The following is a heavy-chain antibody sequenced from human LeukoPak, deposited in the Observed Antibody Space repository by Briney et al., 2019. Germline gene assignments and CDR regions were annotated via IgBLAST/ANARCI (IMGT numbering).Heavy chain of an antibody. J-gene: IGHJ5*02. CDR2: FSSSGTT. D-gene: IGHD3-3*01. Sequence: SETLSLTCSVSGDSISYFYWSWIRQAAGKGLEWIGRFSSSGTTDYNPSLKSRVTISVDTSKNQFSLKLSSVTAADTAVYYCARDAPYYDFWSGYEEWWFDPWGQGTLVTVSS. CDR3: ARDAPYYDFWSGYEEWWFDP. V-gene: IGHV4-4*07. CDR1: GDSISYFY.